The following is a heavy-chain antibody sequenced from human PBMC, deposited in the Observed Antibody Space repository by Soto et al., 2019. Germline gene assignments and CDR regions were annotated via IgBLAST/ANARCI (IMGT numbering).Heavy chain of an antibody. J-gene: IGHJ6*02. CDR3: ARDQSQRGMDV. D-gene: IGHD2-2*01. CDR2: INHSGST. Sequence: QVQLQQWGAGLLKPSETLSLTCAVYGGSFSGYYWSWIRQPPGKGLEWIGEINHSGSTNYNPSLKSRVTISVVTSKNQFSLKLSSVTAADTAVYYYARDQSQRGMDVWGQGTTVTVSS. V-gene: IGHV4-34*01. CDR1: GGSFSGYY.